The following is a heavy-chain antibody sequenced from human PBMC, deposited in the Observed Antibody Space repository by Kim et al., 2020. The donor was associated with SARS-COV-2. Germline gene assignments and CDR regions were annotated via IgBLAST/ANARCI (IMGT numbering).Heavy chain of an antibody. CDR2: INHSGST. CDR1: GGSFSGYY. Sequence: SETLSLTCAVYGGSFSGYYWSWIRQPPGKGLEWIGEINHSGSTNYNPSLKSRVTISVDTSKNQFSLKLSSVTAAETAVYYCARRRITMVRGVMGPAGWFDPWGQGTLVTVSS. D-gene: IGHD3-10*01. J-gene: IGHJ5*02. V-gene: IGHV4-34*01. CDR3: ARRRITMVRGVMGPAGWFDP.